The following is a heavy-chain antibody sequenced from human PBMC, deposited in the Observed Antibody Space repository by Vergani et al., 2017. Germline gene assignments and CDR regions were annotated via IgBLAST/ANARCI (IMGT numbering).Heavy chain of an antibody. D-gene: IGHD4-17*01. Sequence: QVQLVQSGAEVKKPGASVKVSCKASGYTFTGYYMHWARQAPGQGLEWMGWINPNSGGTNYAQKFQGRVTMTRDTSISTAYMELSRLRSDDTAVYYCAREEHDYGLLYYYYGMDVWGQGTTVTVSS. CDR1: GYTFTGYY. CDR3: AREEHDYGLLYYYYGMDV. CDR2: INPNSGGT. J-gene: IGHJ6*02. V-gene: IGHV1-2*02.